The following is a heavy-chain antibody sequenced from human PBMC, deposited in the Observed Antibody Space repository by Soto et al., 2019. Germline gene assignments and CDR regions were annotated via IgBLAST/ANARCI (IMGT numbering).Heavy chain of an antibody. D-gene: IGHD2-15*01. CDR2: ISAYNGNT. CDR1: GYTFTSYG. J-gene: IGHJ4*02. V-gene: IGHV1-18*01. Sequence: ASVKVSCKASGYTFTSYGISWVRQAPGQGLEWMGWISAYNGNTNYAQKLQGRVTMTTDTSTSTAYMELRSLRSDDTALYYCARIDCRGGSCYTADYWGQGTLVTVSS. CDR3: ARIDCRGGSCYTADY.